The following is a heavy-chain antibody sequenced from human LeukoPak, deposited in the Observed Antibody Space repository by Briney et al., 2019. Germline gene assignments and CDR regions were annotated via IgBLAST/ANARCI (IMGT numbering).Heavy chain of an antibody. D-gene: IGHD3/OR15-3a*01. V-gene: IGHV1-58*02. CDR1: GFTFSNSA. J-gene: IGHJ4*02. CDR3: AADDLIFGY. Sequence: SVKVSCKASGFTFSNSAMQWVRQARGQRLEWIGWIVVGSGKTNYAQNFQERVTITRDMSTNTAYMELSSLRSEDTAVYYCAADDLIFGYWGQGTLVTVSS. CDR2: IVVGSGKT.